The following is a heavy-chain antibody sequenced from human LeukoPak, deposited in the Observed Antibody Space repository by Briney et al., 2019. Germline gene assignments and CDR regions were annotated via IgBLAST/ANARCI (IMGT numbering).Heavy chain of an antibody. CDR1: GGSISSYY. V-gene: IGHV4-59*01. J-gene: IGHJ6*02. Sequence: SETLSLTCTVSGGSISSYYWSWIRQPPGQGLEWIGYIYYSGSTNYNPSLKSRVTISVDTSKNQFSLELSSVTAADTAVYYCARVILEPLGSYYYGMDVWGQGTTVTVSS. D-gene: IGHD3-3*01. CDR2: IYYSGST. CDR3: ARVILEPLGSYYYGMDV.